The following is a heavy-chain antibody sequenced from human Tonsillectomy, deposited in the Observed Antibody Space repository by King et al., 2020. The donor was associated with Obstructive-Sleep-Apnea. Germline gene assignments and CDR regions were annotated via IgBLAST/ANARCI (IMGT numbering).Heavy chain of an antibody. CDR2: INPNSGGT. CDR1: GYTFTGYY. Sequence: VQLVESGAEVKKPGASVKVSCKASGYTFTGYYMHWVRQAPGQGLEWMGWINPNSGGTNYGQKFQCRVTMTRDTSISTAYMELSRLRSDDTAIYYCARGSYGFKQHNWFDPWGQGTLVTVSS. D-gene: IGHD5-18*01. CDR3: ARGSYGFKQHNWFDP. V-gene: IGHV1-2*02. J-gene: IGHJ5*02.